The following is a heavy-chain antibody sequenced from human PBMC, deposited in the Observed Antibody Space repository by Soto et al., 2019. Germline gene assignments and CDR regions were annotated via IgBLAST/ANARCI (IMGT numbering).Heavy chain of an antibody. J-gene: IGHJ6*02. V-gene: IGHV1-18*01. CDR3: ATEGLCSSGSCALYSHDSFGMDV. CDR2: ISTYNSNT. Sequence: QVQLVQSGAEVMKPGASVKVSCKASGYTFARYGISWVRQAPGQGLEWMGWISTYNSNTNYARKFQGRVSLTTDTPTNTAYMELRSLTPDDTALYYCATEGLCSSGSCALYSHDSFGMDVWGRGTTVTVSS. CDR1: GYTFARYG. D-gene: IGHD2-15*01.